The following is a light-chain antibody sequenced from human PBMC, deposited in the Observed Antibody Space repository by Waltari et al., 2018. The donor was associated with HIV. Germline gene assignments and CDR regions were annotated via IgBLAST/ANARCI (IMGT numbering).Light chain of an antibody. Sequence: DIQMTQSPSTLSASEGDRVPIPCRASQSISSWLAWYQQKPGKAPKLLIYKASNLESGVPSSFSGSGSGTDFTLTISSLQPEDCATYYWQQSYSTPFTVGPGTKVDIK. CDR1: QSISSW. CDR3: QQSYSTPFT. J-gene: IGKJ3*01. V-gene: IGKV1-5*03. CDR2: KAS.